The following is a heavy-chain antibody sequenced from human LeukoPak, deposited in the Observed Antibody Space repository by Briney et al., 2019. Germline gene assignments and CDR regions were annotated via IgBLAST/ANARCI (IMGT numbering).Heavy chain of an antibody. D-gene: IGHD2-2*01. J-gene: IGHJ6*03. CDR3: ARVPGDTYCSSTSCYPPLNYYYYMDV. V-gene: IGHV4-39*07. CDR1: GGSISSSSYY. Sequence: PSETLSLTCTVSGGSISSSSYYWGWIRQPPGKGLEWIGSIYYSGSTYYNPSLKSRVTISVDTSKNQFSLKLSSVTAADTAVYYCARVPGDTYCSSTSCYPPLNYYYYMDVWGKGTTVTVSS. CDR2: IYYSGST.